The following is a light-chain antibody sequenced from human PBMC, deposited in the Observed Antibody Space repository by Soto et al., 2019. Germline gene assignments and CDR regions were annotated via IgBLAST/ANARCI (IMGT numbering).Light chain of an antibody. CDR2: AAS. CDR3: LQDHNYPLT. CDR1: QGIGND. J-gene: IGKJ4*01. Sequence: AIQMTQSPSSLSVSVGDRVTITCRASQGIGNDVGWYQQKPGKAPKLLIYAASSLLSGVPSRFSGSRSGTDFTLTISSLQPEDFATYYCLQDHNYPLTFGGGTKVEIK. V-gene: IGKV1-6*01.